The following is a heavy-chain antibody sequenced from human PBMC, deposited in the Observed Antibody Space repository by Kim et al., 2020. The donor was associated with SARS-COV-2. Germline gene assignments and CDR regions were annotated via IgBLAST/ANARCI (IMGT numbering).Heavy chain of an antibody. J-gene: IGHJ4*02. CDR2: ISWDGGST. Sequence: GGSLRLSCAASGFTFDDYTMHWVRQAPGKGLEWVSLISWDGGSTYYADSVKGRFTISRDNSKNSLYLQMNSLRTEDTALYYCAKDIGHSGSYSGVDYWGQGTLVTVSS. CDR3: AKDIGHSGSYSGVDY. D-gene: IGHD1-26*01. CDR1: GFTFDDYT. V-gene: IGHV3-43*01.